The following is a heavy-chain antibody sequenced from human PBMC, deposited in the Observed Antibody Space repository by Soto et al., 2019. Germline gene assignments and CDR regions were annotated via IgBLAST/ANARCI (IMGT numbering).Heavy chain of an antibody. CDR2: IYPGDSDT. CDR3: ARRGGYSYGYDYYYGMDV. J-gene: IGHJ6*02. V-gene: IGHV5-51*01. Sequence: PGESLKISCKGSGYSFTSYWIGWVRQMPGKGLEWMGIIYPGDSDTRYSPSFQGQVTISADKSISTAYLQWSSLKASDSAMYYCARRGGYSYGYDYYYGMDVWGHGXTVTVYS. CDR1: GYSFTSYW. D-gene: IGHD5-18*01.